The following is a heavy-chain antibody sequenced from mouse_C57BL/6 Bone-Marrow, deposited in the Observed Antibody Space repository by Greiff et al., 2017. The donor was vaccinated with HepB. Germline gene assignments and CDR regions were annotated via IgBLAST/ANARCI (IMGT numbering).Heavy chain of an antibody. D-gene: IGHD1-1*02. Sequence: QVQLQQPGTELVKPGASVKLSCKASGYTFTSYWMHWVKQRPGQGLAWIGNINPSNGGTNYNEKFKSKATLTVDKSSITAYKQPSSLTSEDSAVYYCARSRLWCFFAMDYWGQGTSVTVSS. V-gene: IGHV1-53*01. CDR1: GYTFTSYW. CDR3: ARSRLWCFFAMDY. J-gene: IGHJ4*01. CDR2: INPSNGGT.